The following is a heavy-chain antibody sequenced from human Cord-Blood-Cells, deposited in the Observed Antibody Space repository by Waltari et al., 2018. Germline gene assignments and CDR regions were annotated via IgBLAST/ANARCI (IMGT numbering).Heavy chain of an antibody. CDR2: INPSGGST. D-gene: IGHD2-2*01. J-gene: IGHJ5*02. CDR3: ARDIVVVPAANWFDP. CDR1: GYTFTSYY. Sequence: QVQLVQSGAEVKKPGASVKVSCKASGYTFTSYYLHWVRQAPGQGLEWMGIINPSGGSTSYAQKFQGRVTMTRDTATSTVYMELSSLRSEDTAVYYCARDIVVVPAANWFDPWGQGTLVTVSS. V-gene: IGHV1-46*01.